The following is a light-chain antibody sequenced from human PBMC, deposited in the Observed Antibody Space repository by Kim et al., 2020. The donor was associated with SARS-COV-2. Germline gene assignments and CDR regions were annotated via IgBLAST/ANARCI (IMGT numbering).Light chain of an antibody. J-gene: IGKJ2*01. Sequence: DIQMTQSPSTLSASVGDRVTITCRASQSIRSWLAWYQQKPGKAPKLLIYDVSSLESGAPSRFSGSGSGTEFTLTISSLQPDDLATYYCQQYNSYPYTFGQGTKLEI. CDR1: QSIRSW. CDR2: DVS. CDR3: QQYNSYPYT. V-gene: IGKV1-5*01.